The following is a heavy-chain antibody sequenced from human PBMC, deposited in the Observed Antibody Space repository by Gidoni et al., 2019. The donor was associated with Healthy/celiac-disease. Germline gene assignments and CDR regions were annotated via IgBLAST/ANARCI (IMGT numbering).Heavy chain of an antibody. J-gene: IGHJ4*02. CDR1: GFHCSSDA. D-gene: IGHD6-19*01. Sequence: EVQLLASGGGLLPPGWSLRHSCAASGFHCSSDAMSWVRQAQGKGLEWVSSISGSGGSTYYADSVKGLFTISRDNSKNTLYLQMNSLGAENTAVYYGAKDVSSGWPFDYWGQGTLVTVSS. CDR2: ISGSGGST. CDR3: AKDVSSGWPFDY. V-gene: IGHV3-23*01.